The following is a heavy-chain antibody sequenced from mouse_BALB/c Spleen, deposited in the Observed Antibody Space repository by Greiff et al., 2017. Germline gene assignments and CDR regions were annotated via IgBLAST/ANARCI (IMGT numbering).Heavy chain of an antibody. Sequence: VQRVESGPGLVAPSQSLSITCTVSGFSLTGYGVNWVRQPPGKGLEWLGMIWGDGSTDYNSALKSRLSISKDNSKSQVFLKMNSLQTDDTARYYCARDANYYGSSSYAMDYWGQGTSVTVSS. J-gene: IGHJ4*01. CDR2: IWGDGST. CDR3: ARDANYYGSSSYAMDY. CDR1: GFSLTGYG. V-gene: IGHV2-6-7*01. D-gene: IGHD1-1*01.